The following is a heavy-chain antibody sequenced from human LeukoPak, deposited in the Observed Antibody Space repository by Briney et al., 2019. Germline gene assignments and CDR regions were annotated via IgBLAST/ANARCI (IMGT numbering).Heavy chain of an antibody. J-gene: IGHJ4*02. Sequence: ASVKVSCKASGTTFSSYAISWVRQAPGQGLEWMGGIITNLASTNYAQKFQGRVTITTDDSTSTAYMELRSLRSEDSALYYCALAFSGYDRWFPEPPDQWGQGTLVTVSS. D-gene: IGHD5-12*01. CDR3: ALAFSGYDRWFPEPPDQ. V-gene: IGHV1-69*05. CDR1: GTTFSSYA. CDR2: IITNLAST.